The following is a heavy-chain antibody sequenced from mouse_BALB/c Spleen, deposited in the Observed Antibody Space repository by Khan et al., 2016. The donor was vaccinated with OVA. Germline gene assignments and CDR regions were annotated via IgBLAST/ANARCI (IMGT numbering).Heavy chain of an antibody. CDR1: GYTFSSYW. Sequence: QVQLKQSGAELVKPGASVKLSCKASGYTFSSYWMHWVKQRPGQGLEWIGEIDPSDSHTNYNQKFKGKATLNVDKSSSTAYMHLRSLTSEDSAVYYCARTYYYGSSTWFAYWGQGTLVTVSA. CDR2: IDPSDSHT. J-gene: IGHJ3*01. D-gene: IGHD1-1*01. CDR3: ARTYYYGSSTWFAY. V-gene: IGHV1-69*02.